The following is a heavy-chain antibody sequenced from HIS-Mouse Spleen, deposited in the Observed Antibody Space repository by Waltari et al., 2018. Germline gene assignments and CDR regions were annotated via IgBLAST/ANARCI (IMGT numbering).Heavy chain of an antibody. D-gene: IGHD6-13*01. Sequence: EVQLVESGGGLVQPGGYLSLSCSAFGFTFSSYAMQWVRQAPGKGLEYISAISSNGGSTYYANSVKGRFTISRDNSKNTLYLQMGSLRAEDMAVYYCAREGAGYSSSWYDYWGQGTLVTVSS. CDR3: AREGAGYSSSWYDY. V-gene: IGHV3-64*01. J-gene: IGHJ4*02. CDR1: GFTFSSYA. CDR2: ISSNGGST.